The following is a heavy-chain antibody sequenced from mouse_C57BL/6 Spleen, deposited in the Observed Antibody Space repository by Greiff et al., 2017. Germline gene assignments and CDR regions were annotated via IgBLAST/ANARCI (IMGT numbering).Heavy chain of an antibody. Sequence: QVQLQQPGAELVRPGSSVKLSCKASGYTFTSYWMDWVKQRPGQGLEWIGNIYPSDSETHYNQKFKGKATLTVDKSSSTAYMQLSSLTSEDSAVYYCARGGSGYPFDYWGQGTTLTVSS. D-gene: IGHD3-2*02. CDR3: ARGGSGYPFDY. V-gene: IGHV1-61*01. CDR2: IYPSDSET. J-gene: IGHJ2*01. CDR1: GYTFTSYW.